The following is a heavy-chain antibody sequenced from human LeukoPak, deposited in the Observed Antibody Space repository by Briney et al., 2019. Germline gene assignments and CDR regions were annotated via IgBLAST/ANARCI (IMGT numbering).Heavy chain of an antibody. CDR1: GFTFSSYA. D-gene: IGHD2-2*01. Sequence: GGSLRLSCAASGFTFSSYAMHWVRQAPGKGLEWVAVISYDGSNKYYADSVKGRFTISRDNSKNTLYLQMNSLRAEDTAVYYRARWGDIVVVPAANLDYWGQGTLVTVSS. J-gene: IGHJ4*02. CDR2: ISYDGSNK. CDR3: ARWGDIVVVPAANLDY. V-gene: IGHV3-30-3*01.